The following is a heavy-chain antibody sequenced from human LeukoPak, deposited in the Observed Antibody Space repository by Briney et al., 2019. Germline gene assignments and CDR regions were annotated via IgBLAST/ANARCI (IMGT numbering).Heavy chain of an antibody. Sequence: GGSLRLPYAASGFTFSSYEKSWVRQAPGKGLEWVSYISSSGNTIYYADSVKGRFTISRDNAKNSVYLQMNSLRAEDTAVYYCARNQGQVDYWGHGYLVTVSS. V-gene: IGHV3-48*03. J-gene: IGHJ4*01. D-gene: IGHD1-14*01. CDR1: GFTFSSYE. CDR3: ARNQGQVDY. CDR2: ISSSGNTI.